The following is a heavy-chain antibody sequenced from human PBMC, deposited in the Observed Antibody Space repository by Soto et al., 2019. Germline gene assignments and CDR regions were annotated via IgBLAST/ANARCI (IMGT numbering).Heavy chain of an antibody. Sequence: PGGSLRLSCAASGFTFSSYSMNWVRQAPGKGLEWVSYISSSSSTIYYADSVKGRFTISRDKAKNSLYLQMNSLRDEDTAVYYCARVKVIPAAIRGSYGMDVWGQGTTVTVSS. J-gene: IGHJ6*02. V-gene: IGHV3-48*02. D-gene: IGHD2-2*02. CDR2: ISSSSSTI. CDR3: ARVKVIPAAIRGSYGMDV. CDR1: GFTFSSYS.